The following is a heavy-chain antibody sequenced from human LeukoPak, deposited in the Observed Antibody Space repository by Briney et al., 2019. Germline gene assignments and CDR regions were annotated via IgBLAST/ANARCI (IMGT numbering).Heavy chain of an antibody. V-gene: IGHV3-23*01. CDR1: GFTFTNYA. CDR2: VSGPGTTT. J-gene: IGHJ4*02. Sequence: GGSLRLSCEASGFTFTNYAMNWVRQAPEKGLEWVSTVSGPGTTTYYADSVKGRFTVSRDNSKNTVFLQMDSLRAEDTAVYYCATRRSGNYFATFDYWGQGILVTVSS. CDR3: ATRRSGNYFATFDY. D-gene: IGHD3-22*01.